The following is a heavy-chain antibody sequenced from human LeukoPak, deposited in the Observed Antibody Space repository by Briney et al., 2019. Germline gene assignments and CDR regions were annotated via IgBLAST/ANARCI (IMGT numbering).Heavy chain of an antibody. CDR2: IIPIFGTA. D-gene: IGHD3-22*01. J-gene: IGHJ4*02. Sequence: SVKVSCKASGGTFSSYAISWVRQAPGQGLEWIGGIIPIFGTANYAQKFQGRVTITADESTSTAYMELSSLRSEDTAVYYCARVPPAPDSSGSDYWGQGTLVTVSS. CDR1: GGTFSSYA. CDR3: ARVPPAPDSSGSDY. V-gene: IGHV1-69*13.